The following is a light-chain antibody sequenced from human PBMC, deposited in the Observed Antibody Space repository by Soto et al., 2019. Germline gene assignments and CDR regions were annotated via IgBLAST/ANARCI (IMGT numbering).Light chain of an antibody. CDR1: SSNIGAGYD. Sequence: QSVLTQPPSVSGAPGQRVTISCTGSSSNIGAGYDVHWYQQLPGTAPKLLIYGNSNRPSGVPDRFSGSKSGTSASLAITGLQAEDEAVYYCQSYDSSLSGYVFGTGTKLTV. CDR3: QSYDSSLSGYV. CDR2: GNS. J-gene: IGLJ1*01. V-gene: IGLV1-40*01.